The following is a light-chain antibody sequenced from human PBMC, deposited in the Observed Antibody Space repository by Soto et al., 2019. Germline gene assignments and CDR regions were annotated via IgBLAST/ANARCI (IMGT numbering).Light chain of an antibody. V-gene: IGKV3-15*01. Sequence: EIVLTQSPGTLSLSPGERATLSCRAGQGVTTNFAWYQQKSGQSPRLLIYDVSTRATGVPARFSGTGSGTEFTLTISSLHSEDFGVYYCQQYDNWWTFGQGTKVDIK. CDR2: DVS. CDR1: QGVTTN. J-gene: IGKJ1*01. CDR3: QQYDNWWT.